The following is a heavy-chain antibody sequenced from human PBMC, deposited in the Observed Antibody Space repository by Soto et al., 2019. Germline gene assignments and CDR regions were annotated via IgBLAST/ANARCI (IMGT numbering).Heavy chain of an antibody. CDR1: GGSISSSSYY. CDR2: IYYSGST. Sequence: PSETLSLTCTVSGGSISSSSYYWGWIRQPPGKGLEWIGSIYYSGSTYYNPSLKSRVTISVDTSKNQFSLKLSSVTAADTVVYYCARGLDIVVVVAAPYFDPWGQGTLVTVSS. CDR3: ARGLDIVVVVAAPYFDP. J-gene: IGHJ5*02. V-gene: IGHV4-39*01. D-gene: IGHD2-15*01.